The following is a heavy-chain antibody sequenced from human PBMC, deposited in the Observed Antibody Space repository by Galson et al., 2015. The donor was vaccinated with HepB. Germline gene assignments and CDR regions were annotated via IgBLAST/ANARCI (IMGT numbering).Heavy chain of an antibody. Sequence: SLRLSCAASGFTFSSYDMHWVRQATGKGLEWVSAIGTAGDPYYPGSVKGRFTISRENAKNSLYLQMNSLRAGDTAVYYCARGGEFGELSPFDYWGQGTLVTVSS. CDR1: GFTFSSYD. CDR3: ARGGEFGELSPFDY. V-gene: IGHV3-13*05. CDR2: IGTAGDP. J-gene: IGHJ4*02. D-gene: IGHD3-10*01.